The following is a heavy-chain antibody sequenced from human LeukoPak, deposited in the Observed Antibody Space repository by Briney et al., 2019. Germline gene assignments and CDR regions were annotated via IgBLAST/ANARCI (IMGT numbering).Heavy chain of an antibody. D-gene: IGHD4-11*01. Sequence: QPGGSLRLSCAASGFSFNSYAMSWVRQAPGKGLEWVSTISRSGDNPYYADSVKGRFTISRDNSKSTLYLQMNSLRVEDTAVYFCAEGYSNPSHFDYWSQGTLVAVSS. CDR2: ISRSGDNP. CDR1: GFSFNSYA. CDR3: AEGYSNPSHFDY. V-gene: IGHV3-23*01. J-gene: IGHJ4*02.